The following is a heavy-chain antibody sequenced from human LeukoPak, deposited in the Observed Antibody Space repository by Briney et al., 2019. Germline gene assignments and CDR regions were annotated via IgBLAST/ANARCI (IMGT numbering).Heavy chain of an antibody. CDR3: ARGDWNAEYYYYYMDV. V-gene: IGHV4-38-2*02. J-gene: IGHJ6*03. D-gene: IGHD1-1*01. CDR2: IYHSGST. Sequence: SETLSLTCTVSGYSISSGYYWGWIRQPPGKGLEWIGSIYHSGSTYYNPSLKSRVTISVDTSKNQFSLKLSSVTAADTAVYYCARGDWNAEYYYYYMDVWGKGTTVTISS. CDR1: GYSISSGYY.